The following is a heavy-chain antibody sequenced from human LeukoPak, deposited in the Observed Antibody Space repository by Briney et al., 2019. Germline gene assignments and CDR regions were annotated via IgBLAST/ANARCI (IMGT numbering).Heavy chain of an antibody. CDR1: GGTFSSYA. Sequence: ASVKVSCKASGGTFSSYAISWVRQAPGQGLEWMGGIIPIFGTANYAQKFQGRVTITADESTSTAYMELSSLRSEDTAVYYCARAPLGCSSTSCYPDYWGQGTLVTVSS. CDR3: ARAPLGCSSTSCYPDY. V-gene: IGHV1-69*13. J-gene: IGHJ4*02. D-gene: IGHD2-2*01. CDR2: IIPIFGTA.